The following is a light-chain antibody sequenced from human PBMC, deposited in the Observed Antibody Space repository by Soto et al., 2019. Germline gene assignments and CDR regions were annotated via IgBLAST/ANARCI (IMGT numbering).Light chain of an antibody. CDR3: HHYNKWPPTWT. J-gene: IGKJ1*01. CDR1: QSVSSSY. Sequence: EIVLTQSPGTLSLSPGERATLSCRASQSVSSSYLAWYQQKPGQAPRLLIYGASSRATGIPDRFSGSGSGTDFTLTISRLEPEDFAVYYCHHYNKWPPTWTFGQGTKVEIK. V-gene: IGKV3-20*01. CDR2: GAS.